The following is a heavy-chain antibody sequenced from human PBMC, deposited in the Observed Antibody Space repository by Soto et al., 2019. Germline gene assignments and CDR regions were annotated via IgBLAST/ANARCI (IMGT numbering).Heavy chain of an antibody. J-gene: IGHJ4*02. CDR3: SKDFGLTSGYRDY. CDR1: GFTFSSYG. V-gene: IGHV3-30*18. CDR2: ISYDGSNK. Sequence: QVQLVESGGGVVQPGRSLRLSCAASGFTFSSYGMHWVRQAPGRGLEWVAVISYDGSNKYYADSVKGRFTISRDNFKNTLYLQMNSLRAEDTAVYYCSKDFGLTSGYRDYWGQGTLVTVSS. D-gene: IGHD3-3*01.